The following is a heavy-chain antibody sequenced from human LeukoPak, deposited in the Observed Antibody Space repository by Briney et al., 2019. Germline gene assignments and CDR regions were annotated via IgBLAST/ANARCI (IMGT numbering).Heavy chain of an antibody. Sequence: SETLSLTCTVSGGSISSYYWSWIRQPAGKGLEWIGRIYTSGSTNYNPSLKSRVTMSVDTSKNQFSLKLSSVTAADAAVYYCAREVPRYCSGGSCLRNVFDIWGQGTMVTVSS. CDR1: GGSISSYY. D-gene: IGHD2-15*01. J-gene: IGHJ3*02. V-gene: IGHV4-4*07. CDR3: AREVPRYCSGGSCLRNVFDI. CDR2: IYTSGST.